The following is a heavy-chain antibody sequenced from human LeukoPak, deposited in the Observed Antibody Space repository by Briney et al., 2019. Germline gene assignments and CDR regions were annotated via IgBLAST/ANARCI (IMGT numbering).Heavy chain of an antibody. V-gene: IGHV6-1*01. D-gene: IGHD6-6*01. CDR3: ARGEYTSFDN. CDR2: TYYRSKWSF. J-gene: IGHJ4*02. CDR1: GDSIFTNNVA. Sequence: SQTLSLTCAISGDSIFTNNVAWNWIRQSPSRGLEWLGRTYYRSKWSFDYAVSVKSPITINADTSKNQFSLQLSSVTPEETAVYYCARGEYTSFDNWGQGTLVTVSS.